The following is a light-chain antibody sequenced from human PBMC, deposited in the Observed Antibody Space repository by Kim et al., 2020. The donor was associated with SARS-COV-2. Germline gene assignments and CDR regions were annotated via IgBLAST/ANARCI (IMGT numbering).Light chain of an antibody. V-gene: IGLV6-57*01. CDR1: RDSSASNY. CDR3: QSYDGTTEV. CDR2: EDN. J-gene: IGLJ2*01. Sequence: GKTVTIACTRSRDSSASNYVQWYQQRPGSSPSTVIYEDNQRPSGVPDRFSGSIDISSNSASLTISGLETEDEADYYCQSYDGTTEVFGGGTQLTVL.